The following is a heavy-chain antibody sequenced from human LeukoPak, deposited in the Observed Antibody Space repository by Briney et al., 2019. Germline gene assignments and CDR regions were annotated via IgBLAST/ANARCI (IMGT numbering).Heavy chain of an antibody. V-gene: IGHV3-11*04. CDR3: ARDPSYSSSSRWFDP. CDR2: ISSSGTAI. D-gene: IGHD6-13*01. Sequence: PGGSLRLSCAASGFTFSDYYMNWIRQAPGKGLEWLSYISSSGTAIYYADSVKGRFTISRDNAKNLLYLQMNSLRAEDTAVYYYARDPSYSSSSRWFDPWGQGTLVTVSS. J-gene: IGHJ5*02. CDR1: GFTFSDYY.